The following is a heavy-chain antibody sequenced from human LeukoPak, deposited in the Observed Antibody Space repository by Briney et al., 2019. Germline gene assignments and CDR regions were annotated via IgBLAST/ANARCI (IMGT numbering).Heavy chain of an antibody. V-gene: IGHV3-30*04. CDR3: ARSGSGSYADHFVY. CDR2: ISYDGSNK. Sequence: GGSLRLSCAASGFTFSNYAMYWVRQAPGKGLEWVAVISYDGSNKYYADPVKGRFTISRDNSKNTLYLQMNSLRTEDTAVCYCARSGSGSYADHFVYWGQGTLVTVSS. J-gene: IGHJ4*02. D-gene: IGHD1-26*01. CDR1: GFTFSNYA.